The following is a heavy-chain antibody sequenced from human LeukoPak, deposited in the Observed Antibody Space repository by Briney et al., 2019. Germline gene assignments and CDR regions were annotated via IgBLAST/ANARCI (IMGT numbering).Heavy chain of an antibody. CDR2: ISSSGSTI. CDR1: GFTFSDYY. CDR3: ARETTITMVLGVNL. D-gene: IGHD3-10*01. J-gene: IGHJ4*02. V-gene: IGHV3-11*04. Sequence: GGSLRLSCAASGFTFSDYYMSWIRQAPGKGLELVSYISSSGSTIYYADSVKGRFTISRDNAKNSLYLQMNSLRAEDTAVYYCARETTITMVLGVNLWGQGTLVTVSS.